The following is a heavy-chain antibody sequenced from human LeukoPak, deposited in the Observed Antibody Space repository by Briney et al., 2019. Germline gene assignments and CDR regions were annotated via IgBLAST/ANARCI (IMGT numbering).Heavy chain of an antibody. CDR1: GLPIGDFA. CDR2: ISGDGVST. J-gene: IGHJ4*02. Sequence: GGSLRLSCVASGLPIGDFAMHWVRQAPGQGLEWVSLISGDGVSTFFADSVKGRFSISRDNSKNSLYLQMNSLRSEDTAMYYCAKESGKFDYWGQGTLVAVSS. CDR3: AKESGKFDY. V-gene: IGHV3-43*02.